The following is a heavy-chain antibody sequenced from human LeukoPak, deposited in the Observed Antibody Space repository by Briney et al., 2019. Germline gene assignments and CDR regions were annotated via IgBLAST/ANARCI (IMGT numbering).Heavy chain of an antibody. CDR1: GFTFSSYL. CDR3: ARARFDY. V-gene: IGHV3-7*01. CDR2: IKDDGSEK. Sequence: GGSLRLSCVGSGFTFSSYLMTWVRQAPGKGLEWVANIKDDGSEKYSVDSVKGRFTISRDNAKNLLYLQMSSLRAEDTAVYYCARARFDYWGQGTLVTVSS. J-gene: IGHJ4*02.